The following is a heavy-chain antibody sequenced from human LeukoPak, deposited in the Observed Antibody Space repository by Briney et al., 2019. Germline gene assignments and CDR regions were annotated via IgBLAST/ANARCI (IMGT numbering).Heavy chain of an antibody. CDR2: IWYDGSNK. J-gene: IGHJ6*03. D-gene: IGHD6-6*01. CDR1: GFTFSSYG. V-gene: IGHV3-33*06. Sequence: GGSLRLSCAASGFTFSSYGMHWVRQAPGKGLEWVAVIWYDGSNKYYADSVKGRFTISRDNSKNTLYLQMNSLRAEDTAVYYCAKVRSSSSYYYYYMDVWGKGTTVTASS. CDR3: AKVRSSSSYYYYYMDV.